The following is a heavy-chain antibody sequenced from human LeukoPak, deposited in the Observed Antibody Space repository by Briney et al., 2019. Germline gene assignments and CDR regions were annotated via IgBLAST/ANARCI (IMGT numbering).Heavy chain of an antibody. CDR2: INHSGST. V-gene: IGHV4-34*01. J-gene: IGHJ5*02. D-gene: IGHD6-13*01. CDR1: GGSFSGYY. CDR3: ARTQQLGSYNWFDP. Sequence: PAETLALTCAVYGGSFSGYYWSWIRQPSGKGLEWIGEINHSGSTNYNPSLQSRVTISVDKSKNQFSLKLSSVTAAHTAMYYCARTQQLGSYNWFDPWRQGTLVTVSS.